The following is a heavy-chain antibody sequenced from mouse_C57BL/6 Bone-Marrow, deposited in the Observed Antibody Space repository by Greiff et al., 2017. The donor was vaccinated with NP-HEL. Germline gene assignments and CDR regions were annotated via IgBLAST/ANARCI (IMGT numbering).Heavy chain of an antibody. J-gene: IGHJ3*01. Sequence: EVQLVESGGGLVKPGGSLKLSCAASGFTFSSYTMSWVRQTPEKRLEWVATICGGGGNTYYPDSVKGRFTISRDNAENTLYLQMSSLRSEDTDLYYCERHDMYYGSSYGAYWGQGTLVTVSA. CDR2: ICGGGGNT. CDR1: GFTFSSYT. V-gene: IGHV5-9*01. D-gene: IGHD1-1*01. CDR3: ERHDMYYGSSYGAY.